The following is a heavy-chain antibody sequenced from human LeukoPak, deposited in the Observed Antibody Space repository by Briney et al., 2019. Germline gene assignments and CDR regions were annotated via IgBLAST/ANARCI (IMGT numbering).Heavy chain of an antibody. V-gene: IGHV4-30-4*01. CDR1: GGSISSGDYY. J-gene: IGHJ4*02. D-gene: IGHD6-13*01. CDR2: IYYSGST. CDR3: ARRSSCLDY. Sequence: SETLSLTCTVSGGSISSGDYYWSWIRQPPGKGLEWIGYIYYSGSTYYNPSLKSRVTISVDTSRNQFSLKLCSVTAADTAVYYCARRSSCLDYWGQGTLVTVSS.